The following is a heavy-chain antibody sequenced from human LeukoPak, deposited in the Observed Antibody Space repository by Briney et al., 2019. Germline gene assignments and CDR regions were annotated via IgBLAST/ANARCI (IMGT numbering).Heavy chain of an antibody. CDR1: GDSVSSNSAA. CDR2: TYYRSKWYN. V-gene: IGHV6-1*01. D-gene: IGHD3-22*01. CDR3: ARAAVGFQYYYDSSGSEYGGAFDY. Sequence: SQTLSLTCAISGDSVSSNSAAWNWIRQSPSRGLEWLGRTYYRSKWYNDYAVSVKSRITINPDTSKNQFSLQLNSVTPEDTAVYYCARAAVGFQYYYDSSGSEYGGAFDYWGQGTLVTVSS. J-gene: IGHJ4*02.